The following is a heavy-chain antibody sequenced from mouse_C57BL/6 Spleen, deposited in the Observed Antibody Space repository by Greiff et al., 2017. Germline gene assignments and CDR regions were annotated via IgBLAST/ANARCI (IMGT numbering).Heavy chain of an antibody. CDR1: GYTFTSYW. CDR3: ARWYYGGSSWFAY. V-gene: IGHV1-50*01. CDR2: IDPSDSYP. J-gene: IGHJ3*01. Sequence: QVQLKQPGAELVKPGASVKLSCKASGYTFTSYWMQWVKQRPGQGLEWIGEIDPSDSYPNYNQKFKGKATLTVETSSSTAYMQLSSLTSEDSAVYYCARWYYGGSSWFAYWGQGTLVTVSA. D-gene: IGHD1-1*01.